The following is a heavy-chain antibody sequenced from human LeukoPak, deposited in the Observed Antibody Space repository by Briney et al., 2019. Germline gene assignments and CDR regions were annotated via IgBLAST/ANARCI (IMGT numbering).Heavy chain of an antibody. CDR2: IRSKANSFAT. CDR1: GFTFSGSS. V-gene: IGHV3-73*01. J-gene: IGHJ4*02. Sequence: GGSLRLSCAASGFTFSGSSMSWVRQASGKGLEWVGRIRSKANSFATTYSASVKGRFTISRDNSKNTLFLQMNSLRAEDTAVYYCAKANSGYYWGLFDYWGQGTLVTVSS. D-gene: IGHD3-22*01. CDR3: AKANSGYYWGLFDY.